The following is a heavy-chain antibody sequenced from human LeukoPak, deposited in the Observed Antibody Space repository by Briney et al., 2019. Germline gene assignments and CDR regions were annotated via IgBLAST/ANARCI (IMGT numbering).Heavy chain of an antibody. J-gene: IGHJ1*01. Sequence: SETLSLTCTVSGGSISSSSYYWGWIRQPPGKGLEWIGSIYYSGSTYYNPSLKSRVTISVDTSKNQFSLKLSSVTAADTAVYYCVRRDDYGGLGYFQHWGQGTLVTVSS. CDR1: GGSISSSSYY. D-gene: IGHD4-23*01. CDR3: VRRDDYGGLGYFQH. CDR2: IYYSGST. V-gene: IGHV4-39*01.